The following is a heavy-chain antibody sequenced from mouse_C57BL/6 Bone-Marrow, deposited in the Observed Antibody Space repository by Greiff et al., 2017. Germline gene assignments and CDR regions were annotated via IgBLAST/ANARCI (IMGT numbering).Heavy chain of an antibody. CDR2: IYPSDSET. CDR3: ARSCYHPFAY. V-gene: IGHV1-61*01. Sequence: QVQLQQPGAELVRPGSSVKLSCKASGYTFTSYWMDWVKQRPGQGLEWIGNIYPSDSETHYNQKFKDKATLTVDKSSSTAYMQLSSLTSEDSAVYYCARSCYHPFAYWGQGTLVTVSA. CDR1: GYTFTSYW. J-gene: IGHJ3*01.